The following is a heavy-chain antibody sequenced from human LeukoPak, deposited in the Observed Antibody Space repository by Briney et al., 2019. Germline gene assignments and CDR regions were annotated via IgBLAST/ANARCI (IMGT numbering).Heavy chain of an antibody. Sequence: SETLSLTCTVPGGSISSYYWSWTRQPAGKGLEWIGRIYTSGSTNYNPSLKSRVTISVDKSKNQFSLKLSSVTAADTAVYYCARGGAVAGTRGSYYYYYYYMDVWGKGTTVTVSS. D-gene: IGHD6-19*01. V-gene: IGHV4-4*07. CDR3: ARGGAVAGTRGSYYYYYYYMDV. CDR2: IYTSGST. CDR1: GGSISSYY. J-gene: IGHJ6*03.